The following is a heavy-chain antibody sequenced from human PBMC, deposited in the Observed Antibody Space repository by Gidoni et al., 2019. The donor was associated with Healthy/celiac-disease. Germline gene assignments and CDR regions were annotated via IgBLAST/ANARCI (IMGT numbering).Heavy chain of an antibody. J-gene: IGHJ6*02. CDR3: ARDSREEVVGARGHYGMDV. CDR1: GFPFSDYY. D-gene: IGHD1-26*01. V-gene: IGHV3-11*05. CDR2: ISSSSSYT. Sequence: QVQLVESGGGLVKPGGSLRLSCAASGFPFSDYYMSWIRQAPGKGLEWVSDISSSSSYTSYADSVKGRFTISRDNAKNSLYLQMNSLRAEDTAVYYCARDSREEVVGARGHYGMDVWGQGTTVTVSS.